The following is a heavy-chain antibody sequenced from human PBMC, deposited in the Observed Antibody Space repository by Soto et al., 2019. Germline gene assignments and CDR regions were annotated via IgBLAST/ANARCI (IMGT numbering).Heavy chain of an antibody. D-gene: IGHD3-10*01. CDR3: AKGRGGSGSLTHRVAV. V-gene: IGHV3-23*01. CDR1: GFTFNNYA. J-gene: IGHJ4*02. Sequence: EVQLLESGGGLVQPGGSLRLSCAASGFTFNNYAMTWVRQAPGKGLEWVSAISGGGDTTSYADSVKGRFTVSRDGSKNTLYLQMSSRRAEDTVLYYCAKGRGGSGSLTHRVAVWGQGTLGTVSS. CDR2: ISGGGDTT.